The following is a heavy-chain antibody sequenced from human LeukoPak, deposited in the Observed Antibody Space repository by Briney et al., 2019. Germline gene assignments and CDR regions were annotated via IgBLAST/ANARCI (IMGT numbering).Heavy chain of an antibody. V-gene: IGHV4-61*02. CDR3: ARENVERNYDYVWGSSFDY. Sequence: PSQTLSLTCTVSGGSISSGSYYWSWIRQPAGKGLEWIGRIYTSGSTNYNPSLKSRVTISVDTSKNQFSLKLSSVTAADTAVYYCARENVERNYDYVWGSSFDYWGQGTLVTVSS. D-gene: IGHD3-16*01. CDR1: GGSISSGSYY. CDR2: IYTSGST. J-gene: IGHJ4*02.